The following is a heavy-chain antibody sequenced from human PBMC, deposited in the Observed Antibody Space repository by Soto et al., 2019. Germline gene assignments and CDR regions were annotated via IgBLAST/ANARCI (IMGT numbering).Heavy chain of an antibody. V-gene: IGHV3-33*01. CDR3: ARYYYGSGSPWYYGMDV. D-gene: IGHD3-10*01. J-gene: IGHJ6*02. Sequence: GGSLRLSCAASGFTFSSYGMHWVRQAPGKGLEWVAVIWYDGSNKYYADSVKGRFTISRDNSKNTLYLQMNSLRAEDTAVYYCARYYYGSGSPWYYGMDVWGQGTTVTVSS. CDR2: IWYDGSNK. CDR1: GFTFSSYG.